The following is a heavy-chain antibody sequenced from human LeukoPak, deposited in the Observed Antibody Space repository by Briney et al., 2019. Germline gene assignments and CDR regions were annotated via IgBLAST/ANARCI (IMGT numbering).Heavy chain of an antibody. CDR2: ISGSGGST. CDR1: GFTFSSYW. CDR3: AKLGGYSGYGYYYYYMDV. Sequence: GGSLRLSCAASGFTFSSYWMSWVRQAPGKGLEWISAISGSGGSTYYADSVKGRFTISRDNSKNTLYLQMNSLRAEDTAVYYCAKLGGYSGYGYYYYYMDVWGKGTTVTISS. J-gene: IGHJ6*03. V-gene: IGHV3-23*01. D-gene: IGHD5-12*01.